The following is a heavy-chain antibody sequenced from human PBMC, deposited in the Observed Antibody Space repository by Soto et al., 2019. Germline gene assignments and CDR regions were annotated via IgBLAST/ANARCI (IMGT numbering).Heavy chain of an antibody. D-gene: IGHD6-13*01. CDR3: ARVADCTYSSNCNGRAAVDT. J-gene: IGHJ3*02. Sequence: EVQLVESGGGLAQPGGSLRLSCAASGFTLSSHWMHWVRQAPGKGLVWVSRINRDGSTINYDDSVRGRYTISRDNAKNTLSLQMNSLRAEDTAVYYCARVADCTYSSNCNGRAAVDTWGQGTMVTVSS. CDR2: INRDGSTI. CDR1: GFTLSSHW. V-gene: IGHV3-74*01.